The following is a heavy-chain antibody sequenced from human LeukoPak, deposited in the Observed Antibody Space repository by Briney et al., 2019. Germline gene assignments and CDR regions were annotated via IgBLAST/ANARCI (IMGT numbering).Heavy chain of an antibody. Sequence: SETLSLTCAVYGGSFSGYYWSWIRQPPGKGLEWIGEINHSGSTSYNPPLKSRVTISVDTSKNQFSLKLSSVTAADTAVYYCARDWGVSARPGYMDVWGKGTTVTVSS. CDR2: INHSGST. CDR1: GGSFSGYY. CDR3: ARDWGVSARPGYMDV. V-gene: IGHV4-34*01. J-gene: IGHJ6*03. D-gene: IGHD6-6*01.